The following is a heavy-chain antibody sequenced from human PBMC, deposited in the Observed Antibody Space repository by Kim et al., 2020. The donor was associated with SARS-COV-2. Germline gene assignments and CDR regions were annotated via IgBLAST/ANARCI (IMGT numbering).Heavy chain of an antibody. Sequence: GGSLRLSCAASGFTFSSYAMHWVRQAPGKGLEWVAVISYDGSNKYYADSVKGRFTISRDNSKNTLYLQMNSLRAEDTAVYYCASSHRSSSWYSTEGLFDYWGQGTLVTVSS. CDR2: ISYDGSNK. D-gene: IGHD6-13*01. CDR1: GFTFSSYA. J-gene: IGHJ4*02. V-gene: IGHV3-30*04. CDR3: ASSHRSSSWYSTEGLFDY.